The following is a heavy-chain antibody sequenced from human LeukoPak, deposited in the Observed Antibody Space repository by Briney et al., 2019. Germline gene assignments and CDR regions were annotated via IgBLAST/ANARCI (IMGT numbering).Heavy chain of an antibody. CDR3: ARDRTNMRYCSSTSCYGYYYYGMDV. D-gene: IGHD2-2*01. J-gene: IGHJ6*02. V-gene: IGHV3-30-3*01. Sequence: GGSLRLSCAASGFTFSSYARHWVRQAPGKGLEWVAVISYDGSNKYYADSVKGRFTISRDNSKTTLYLQMHSLRAEDTAVYSCARDRTNMRYCSSTSCYGYYYYGMDVWGQGTTVTVSS. CDR2: ISYDGSNK. CDR1: GFTFSSYA.